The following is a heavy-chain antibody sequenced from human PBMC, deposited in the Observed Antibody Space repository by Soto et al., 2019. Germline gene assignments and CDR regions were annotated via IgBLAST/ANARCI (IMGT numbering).Heavy chain of an antibody. CDR1: GFSLSTSGVA. Sequence: QITLKESGPTLVKPTQTLTLTCTFYGFSLSTSGVAVAWIRQPPGKALEWLALIYWDDDKRYSPSLKSRLTITKDTSKNQVLLTMTNMDPVDTATYHCAPPGPSSAGYYFDYWGQGTLVTVSS. D-gene: IGHD6-6*01. CDR3: APPGPSSAGYYFDY. CDR2: IYWDDDK. J-gene: IGHJ4*02. V-gene: IGHV2-5*02.